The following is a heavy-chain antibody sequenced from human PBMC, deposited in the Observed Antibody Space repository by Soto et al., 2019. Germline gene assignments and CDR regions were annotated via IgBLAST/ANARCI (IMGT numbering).Heavy chain of an antibody. CDR1: GGSITTGGYY. V-gene: IGHV4-31*03. CDR3: ARDDTRAGYDY. Sequence: QVQLQESGPGLVKPSQTLSLTCTVSGGSITTGGYYWSWIRQHPGKGLEWMGYINYSGSTSYNPALTRRITVSVDTSKNQFSLKLNSVTAADTAVYYCARDDTRAGYDYWGQGTLVTVSS. CDR2: INYSGST. J-gene: IGHJ4*02. D-gene: IGHD5-18*01.